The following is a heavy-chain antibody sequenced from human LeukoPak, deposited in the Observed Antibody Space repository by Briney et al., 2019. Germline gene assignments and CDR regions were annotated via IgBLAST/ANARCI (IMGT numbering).Heavy chain of an antibody. V-gene: IGHV4-4*02. CDR3: ARGYCSGGSCYPMWY. Sequence: SETLSLTCAVSGGSISSSNWWSWVRQPPGKGLEWIGEIYHSGSTNYNPSLKSRVTISVDKSKNQFSLKLSSVTAADTAVYYCARGYCSGGSCYPMWYWGQGTLVTASS. D-gene: IGHD2-15*01. CDR1: GGSISSSNW. CDR2: IYHSGST. J-gene: IGHJ4*02.